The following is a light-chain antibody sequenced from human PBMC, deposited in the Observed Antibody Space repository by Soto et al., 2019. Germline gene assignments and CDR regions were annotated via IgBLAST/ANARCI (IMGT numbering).Light chain of an antibody. CDR1: SGHSNYA. Sequence: QSVLTQSPSASASLGASVKLTCTLSSGHSNYAIAWHQQQPEKGPRYLMKVNSGGSHIKGDGIPDRFSGSSSGAERYLFISGLQSEDEAVYYCQIWGTGSAIVVFGGGTQLTVL. J-gene: IGLJ7*01. CDR3: QIWGTGSAIVV. V-gene: IGLV4-69*01. CDR2: VNSGGSH.